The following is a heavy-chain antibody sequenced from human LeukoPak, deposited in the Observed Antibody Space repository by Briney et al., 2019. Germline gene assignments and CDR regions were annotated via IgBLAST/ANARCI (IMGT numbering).Heavy chain of an antibody. V-gene: IGHV4-31*03. CDR3: ARGPPRTNDVRDY. J-gene: IGHJ4*02. Sequence: KTSETLSLTCTVSGGSISSGGYYWSWLRQHPGKGLEWIGYIYYSGSTYYNPSLKSRVTISVDTSKNQFSLKLSSVTAADTAVYYCARGPPRTNDVRDYWGQGTLVTVSS. CDR2: IYYSGST. D-gene: IGHD2-8*01. CDR1: GGSISSGGYY.